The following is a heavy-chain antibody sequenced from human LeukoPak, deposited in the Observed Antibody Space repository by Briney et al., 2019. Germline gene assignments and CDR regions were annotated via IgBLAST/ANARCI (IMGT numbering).Heavy chain of an antibody. CDR1: GGTFSSYA. CDR2: INPNSGGT. CDR3: AREVLQYRGYGMDV. V-gene: IGHV1-2*04. D-gene: IGHD5-24*01. J-gene: IGHJ6*02. Sequence: ASVTVSCKASGGTFSSYAISWVRQAPGQGLEWMGWINPNSGGTNYAQKFQGWVTMTRDTSISTAYMELSRLRSDDTAVYYCAREVLQYRGYGMDVWGQGTTVTVSS.